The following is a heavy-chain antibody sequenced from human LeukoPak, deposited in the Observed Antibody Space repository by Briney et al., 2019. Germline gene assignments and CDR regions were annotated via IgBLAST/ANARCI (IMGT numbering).Heavy chain of an antibody. CDR1: GVSFSGYY. V-gene: IGHV4-34*01. D-gene: IGHD3-3*01. CDR3: ARTATEGEKDFWSGLLDYYYYYYMDV. J-gene: IGHJ6*03. Sequence: PSETLSLTCAVYGVSFSGYYWSWNRQPPGKGLEWIGELNHSGTTNDNPSLKSRVTITVDTSKNQFSLKLSSVTAADTAVYYCARTATEGEKDFWSGLLDYYYYYYMDVWGKGTTVTVSS. CDR2: LNHSGTT.